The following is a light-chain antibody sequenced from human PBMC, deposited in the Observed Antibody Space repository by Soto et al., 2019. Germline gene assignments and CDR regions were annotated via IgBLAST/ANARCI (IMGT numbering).Light chain of an antibody. J-gene: IGKJ1*01. CDR3: QQYNSYSPRT. CDR2: DAS. Sequence: DIQMTQSPSTLSASVGDRVTITCRASQSISSWLAWYQQKPGKAPKLLIYDASSLESGVPSRFSGSGSGTEFTLTISSLQPDDFETYYCQQYNSYSPRTFGQGTKVDIK. CDR1: QSISSW. V-gene: IGKV1-5*01.